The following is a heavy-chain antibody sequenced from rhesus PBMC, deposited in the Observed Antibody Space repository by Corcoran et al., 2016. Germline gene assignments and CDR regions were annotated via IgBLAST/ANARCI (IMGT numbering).Heavy chain of an antibody. V-gene: IGHV1-70*01. CDR2: IDTGYGST. D-gene: IGHD2-21*01. CDR1: GYIFTSYV. CDR3: AAVEVEYCTGSGCYWNYFDY. J-gene: IGHJ4*01. Sequence: QEQLVQSGAEVKKPGASVKVSCKASGYIFTSYVISWLRQAPGQGFEWMGGIDTGYGSTSYAQKFQGRVTITADMSTSTVYMELSSLRSEDMAVYYCAAVEVEYCTGSGCYWNYFDYWGQGVLVTVSS.